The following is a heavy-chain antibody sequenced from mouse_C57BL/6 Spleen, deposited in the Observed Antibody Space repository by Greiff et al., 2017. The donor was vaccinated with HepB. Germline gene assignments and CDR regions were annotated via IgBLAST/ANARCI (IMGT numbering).Heavy chain of an antibody. CDR3: ARSEADYDEVDY. CDR1: GYTFTDHT. J-gene: IGHJ2*01. Sequence: VKVVESDAELVKPGASVKISCKVSGYTFTDHTIHWMKQRPEQGLEWIGYIYPRDGSTKYNEKFKGKATLTADKSSSTAYMQLNSLTSEDSAVYFCARSEADYDEVDYWGQGTTLTVSS. CDR2: IYPRDGST. D-gene: IGHD2-4*01. V-gene: IGHV1-78*01.